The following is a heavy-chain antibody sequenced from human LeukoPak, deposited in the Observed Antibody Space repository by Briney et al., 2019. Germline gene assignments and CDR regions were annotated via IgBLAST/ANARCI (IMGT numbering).Heavy chain of an antibody. J-gene: IGHJ6*02. D-gene: IGHD3-9*01. CDR1: GGSISNHY. Sequence: SETLSLTCTVSGGSISNHYWSWIRQPPGKGLEWIAYLFDSVNTKDNPSLQSRLTLSADTSKNQFSLKLSSVTAADTAVYYCARESRYFDWLLSDYYYYGMDVWGQGTTVTVSS. CDR3: ARESRYFDWLLSDYYYYGMDV. V-gene: IGHV4-59*11. CDR2: LFDSVNT.